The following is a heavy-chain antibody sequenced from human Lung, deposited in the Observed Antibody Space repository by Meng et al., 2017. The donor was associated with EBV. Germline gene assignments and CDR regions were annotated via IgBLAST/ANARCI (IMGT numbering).Heavy chain of an antibody. J-gene: IGHJ4*02. D-gene: IGHD5-18*01. Sequence: QVQLQASGPGLVKPSQTLSLTCTVSGGSISSGGHYWSWIRQHPGKSLEWIGYIYYSGSTYYNPSLKSLVSISVDTSNNQFSLKLSSVTAADTAVYYCARAVDTGYFDYWGQGTLVTVSS. CDR1: GGSISSGGHY. CDR2: IYYSGST. CDR3: ARAVDTGYFDY. V-gene: IGHV4-31*01.